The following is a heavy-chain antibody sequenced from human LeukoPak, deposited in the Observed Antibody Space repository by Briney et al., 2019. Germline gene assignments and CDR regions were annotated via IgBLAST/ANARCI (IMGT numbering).Heavy chain of an antibody. CDR1: GFTFSSYT. J-gene: IGHJ4*02. Sequence: PGGSLRLPREACGFTFSSYTMHWVRQAPGKGLEWVALILYDESNKYYANYVKGRFTISRDNSKNTLYLQMNSLRAEDTAVYYCARDWGYRIGHPLDYWAQRPLHTVSS. CDR3: ARDWGYRIGHPLDY. D-gene: IGHD5-18*01. V-gene: IGHV3-30-3*01. CDR2: ILYDESNK.